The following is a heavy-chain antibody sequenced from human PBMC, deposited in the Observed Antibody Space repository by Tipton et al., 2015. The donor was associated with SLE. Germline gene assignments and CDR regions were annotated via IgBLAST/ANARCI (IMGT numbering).Heavy chain of an antibody. CDR3: ARLTAVYGGMDV. CDR2: IYYSGST. CDR1: GFTFSSYW. J-gene: IGHJ6*02. Sequence: LRLSCAASGFTFSSYWMSWVRQPPGKGLEWIGYIYYSGSTNYNPSLKSRVTISVDTSKNQFSLKLSSVTAADTAVYYCARLTAVYGGMDVWGQGTTVTVSS. D-gene: IGHD5/OR15-5a*01. V-gene: IGHV4-59*08.